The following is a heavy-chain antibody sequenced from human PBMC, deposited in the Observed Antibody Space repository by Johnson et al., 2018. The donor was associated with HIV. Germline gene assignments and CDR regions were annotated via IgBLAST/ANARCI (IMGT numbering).Heavy chain of an antibody. CDR1: GFTFSSYG. J-gene: IGHJ3*02. D-gene: IGHD2-2*01. CDR2: IRYDGSTK. CDR3: TRHPPAVVPAATTDACDI. V-gene: IGHV3-33*08. Sequence: QMLLVESGGGVVQPGRSLRLSCAASGFTFSSYGMHWVRQAPGKGLEWVAFIRYDGSTKYYADAVKGRLTISIDNAKNTLYLQMNSLKTEDTAVYYCTRHPPAVVPAATTDACDIWGQGTMVTVSS.